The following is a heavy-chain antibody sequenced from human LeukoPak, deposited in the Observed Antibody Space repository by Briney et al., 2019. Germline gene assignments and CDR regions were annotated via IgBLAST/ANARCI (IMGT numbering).Heavy chain of an antibody. CDR3: ATESWGDGYSPN. CDR2: INPSGGST. CDR1: GYTFTSYY. V-gene: IGHV1-46*01. D-gene: IGHD3-22*01. J-gene: IGHJ4*02. Sequence: ASVKVSCKASGYTFTSYYMHWVRQATGQGLEWMGIINPSGGSTSYAQKFQGRVTMTRDTSTSTVYMELSSLRSEDTAVYYCATESWGDGYSPNWGQGTLVTVSS.